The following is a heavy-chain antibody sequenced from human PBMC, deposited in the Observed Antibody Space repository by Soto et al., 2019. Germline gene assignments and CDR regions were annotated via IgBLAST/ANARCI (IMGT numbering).Heavy chain of an antibody. CDR3: APLTSSGLYSSASFYPPLDY. V-gene: IGHV4-39*01. D-gene: IGHD3-10*01. J-gene: IGHJ4*02. Sequence: SETLSLTCTVSGGPISSSSYYWGWIRQPPGKGLEWIGSIYYSGSTYYNVSLKSRGTISVDTSKNQFCLKLSCLTAADTAVYYSAPLTSSGLYSSASFYPPLDYWGQGTLVAVSS. CDR2: IYYSGST. CDR1: GGPISSSSYY.